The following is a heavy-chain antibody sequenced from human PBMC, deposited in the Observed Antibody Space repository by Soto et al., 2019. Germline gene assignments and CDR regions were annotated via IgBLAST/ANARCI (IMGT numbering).Heavy chain of an antibody. D-gene: IGHD1-7*01. V-gene: IGHV3-53*01. CDR3: ATSGITGTTWYYYGMDV. CDR2: IYSGGST. J-gene: IGHJ6*02. Sequence: GGSLRLSCAASGFTVSSNYMSWVRQAPGKGLEWVSVIYSGGSTYYADSVKGRFTISRDNSKNTLYLQMNSLRAEDTAVYYCATSGITGTTWYYYGMDVWGQGTTVTVSS. CDR1: GFTVSSNY.